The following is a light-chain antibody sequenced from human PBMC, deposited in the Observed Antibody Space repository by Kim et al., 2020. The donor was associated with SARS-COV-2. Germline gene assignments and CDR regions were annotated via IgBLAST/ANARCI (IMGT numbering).Light chain of an antibody. CDR2: EAS. CDR3: QQYVSPSRT. V-gene: IGKV1-5*01. Sequence: ASVGDRITITCRASQDIHKWLAWFQQKPGKAPKLLISEASSLKSGVPSRFSGSGFGTHFTLTISSLQPDDCATYYCQQYVSPSRTFGQGTKLEIK. J-gene: IGKJ2*01. CDR1: QDIHKW.